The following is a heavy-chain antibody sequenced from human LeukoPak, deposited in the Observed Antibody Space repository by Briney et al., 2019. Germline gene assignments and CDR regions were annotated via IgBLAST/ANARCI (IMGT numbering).Heavy chain of an antibody. J-gene: IGHJ4*02. CDR1: GFSLTTTAVG. Sequence: SGPTLVNPTQTLTLTCTFSGFSLTTTAVGVGWIRQSPGKALEWLALIYSDDGERYSPSLRSRLTITKGTSTNQVVLTMTNMDPLDTATYYCAHIVRTYYGSGSLWYFDYWGQGTLVTVSS. D-gene: IGHD3-10*01. CDR2: IYSDDGE. CDR3: AHIVRTYYGSGSLWYFDY. V-gene: IGHV2-5*02.